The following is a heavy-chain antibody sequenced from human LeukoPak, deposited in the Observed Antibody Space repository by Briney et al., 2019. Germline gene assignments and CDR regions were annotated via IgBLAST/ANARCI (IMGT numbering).Heavy chain of an antibody. CDR1: GGSISRNSYY. V-gene: IGHV4-39*02. Sequence: PSETLSLTCSVSGGSISRNSYYWGWIRQPPGKGLEWLGSIYYTGGSYYNPSLKSRVTISVDESKNHFSLKLSSVTAADTAVYYCARVCDYWGQGTLVTVSS. CDR3: ARVCDY. J-gene: IGHJ4*02. CDR2: IYYTGGS.